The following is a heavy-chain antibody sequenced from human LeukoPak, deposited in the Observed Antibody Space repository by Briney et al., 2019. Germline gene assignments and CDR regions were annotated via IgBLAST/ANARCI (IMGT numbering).Heavy chain of an antibody. CDR1: GFTFSSYG. CDR2: IWYDGSNK. Sequence: GRSLRLSCAASGFTFSSYGMHWVRQAPGKGLEWVAVIWYDGSNKYYADSVKGRFTISRDNSKNTLYLQMNSLRAEDTAVYYCAKDFPPDYYGSGSYFDYWGQGTLVTVSS. V-gene: IGHV3-33*06. J-gene: IGHJ4*02. CDR3: AKDFPPDYYGSGSYFDY. D-gene: IGHD3-10*01.